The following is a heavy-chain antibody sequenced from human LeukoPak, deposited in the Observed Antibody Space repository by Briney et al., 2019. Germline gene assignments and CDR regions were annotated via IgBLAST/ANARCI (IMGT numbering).Heavy chain of an antibody. CDR3: AKRSSLNYFDS. CDR2: ISAGGGI. D-gene: IGHD3-16*01. J-gene: IGHJ4*02. CDR1: GFTFSNFG. Sequence: QPGESLRVSCAASGFTFSNFGMSWVRQAPGNGLEWVSAISAGGGIYYADTVKGRFTISRDNSKNTLYLQMSSLRAEDTAVYYCAKRSSLNYFDSWGQGTLVTVSS. V-gene: IGHV3-23*01.